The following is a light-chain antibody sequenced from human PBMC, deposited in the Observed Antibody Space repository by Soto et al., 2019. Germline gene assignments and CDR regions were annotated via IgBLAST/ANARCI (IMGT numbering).Light chain of an antibody. V-gene: IGKV1-33*01. CDR3: QKSDLVPYT. CDR1: QDIKKY. CDR2: DTS. Sequence: DIQMTQSPSSLSASVGDRVTITCQATQDIKKYLNWYQQKPGKAPKLLIYDTSTLETGVPSRFRGSGYETDFTLTISSLQPEDFATYYCQKSDLVPYTFGPGTKVDIK. J-gene: IGKJ3*01.